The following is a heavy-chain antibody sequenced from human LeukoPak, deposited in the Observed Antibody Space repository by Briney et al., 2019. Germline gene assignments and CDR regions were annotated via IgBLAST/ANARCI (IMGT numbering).Heavy chain of an antibody. CDR3: AKGLGVASLIVDALDM. J-gene: IGHJ3*02. CDR1: GSTFHDYA. V-gene: IGHV3-9*03. Sequence: GGSLRLSCAASGSTFHDYAMHWVRQVPGKGLEWVSGITWNSGSVLYADSVRGRLTISRDNAKNSLYLQMNSLRPEDMAFYYCAKGLGVASLIVDALDMWGQGTMVTV. CDR2: ITWNSGSV. D-gene: IGHD3/OR15-3a*01.